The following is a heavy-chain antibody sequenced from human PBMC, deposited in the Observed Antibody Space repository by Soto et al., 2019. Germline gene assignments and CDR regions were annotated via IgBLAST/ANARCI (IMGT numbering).Heavy chain of an antibody. Sequence: SETLSLTCTVSGGSISSSSYYWGWIRQPPGKGLEWIGSIYYSGSTYYNPSLKSRVTISVDTSKNQFSLKLSSVTAAGTAVYYCARRFDDFWSGYPCAYYYYGMDVWGQGNTVTFSS. CDR3: ARRFDDFWSGYPCAYYYYGMDV. CDR1: GGSISSSSYY. CDR2: IYYSGST. J-gene: IGHJ6*02. D-gene: IGHD3-3*01. V-gene: IGHV4-39*01.